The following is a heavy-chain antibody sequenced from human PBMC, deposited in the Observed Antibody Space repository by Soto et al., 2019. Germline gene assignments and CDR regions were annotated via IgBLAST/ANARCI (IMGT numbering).Heavy chain of an antibody. J-gene: IGHJ4*02. CDR3: ARVPQPLRIAAAGRSFDY. D-gene: IGHD6-13*01. Sequence: ASVKVSCKASGYTFTSYAMHWVRQAPGQRLEWMGWINAGNGNTKYSQKFQGRVTITTDTSTSTAYMELRSLRSDDTAVYYCARVPQPLRIAAAGRSFDYWGQGTLVTVSS. V-gene: IGHV1-3*01. CDR2: INAGNGNT. CDR1: GYTFTSYA.